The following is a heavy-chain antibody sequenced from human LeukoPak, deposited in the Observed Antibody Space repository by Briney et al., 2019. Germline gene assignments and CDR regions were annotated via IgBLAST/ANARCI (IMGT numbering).Heavy chain of an antibody. J-gene: IGHJ4*02. CDR2: IYYSGST. V-gene: IGHV4-39*01. D-gene: IGHD1-26*01. Sequence: PSETLSLTCTVSGGSISSSSYYWGWIRQPPGKGLEWIGSIYYSGSTYYNPSLKSRVTISVDTSKNQFSLKLSSVTAADTAVYYCARHGQSGSYWGQGTLVTVSS. CDR3: ARHGQSGSY. CDR1: GGSISSSSYY.